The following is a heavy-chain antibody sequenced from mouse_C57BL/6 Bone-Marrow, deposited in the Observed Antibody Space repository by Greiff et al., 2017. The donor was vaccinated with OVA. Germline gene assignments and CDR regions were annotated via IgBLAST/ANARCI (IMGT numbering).Heavy chain of an antibody. CDR3: ANHYYGSSYYAMDY. J-gene: IGHJ4*01. V-gene: IGHV1-42*01. Sequence: EVQLVESGPELVKPGASVKISCKASGYSFTGYYMNWVKQSPEKSLEWIGEINPSTGGTTYNQKFKAKATLTVDKSSSTAYMQLKSLTSEDSAVYYCANHYYGSSYYAMDYWGQGTSVTVSS. CDR2: INPSTGGT. CDR1: GYSFTGYY. D-gene: IGHD1-1*01.